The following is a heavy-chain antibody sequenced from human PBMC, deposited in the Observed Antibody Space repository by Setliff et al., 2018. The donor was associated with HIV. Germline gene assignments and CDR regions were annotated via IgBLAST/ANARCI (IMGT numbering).Heavy chain of an antibody. Sequence: ETLSLTCTVSGGSISSYYWSWIRQPPGKGLEWDSSISGTESHIHYADSVWGRFAISRDNAQNSLFLHMNTLRAEDTAVYYCARDFQVHFVGPVRVFGVDHWGQGTLVTVSS. J-gene: IGHJ4*02. CDR3: ARDFQVHFVGPVRVFGVDH. CDR2: ISGTESHI. D-gene: IGHD3-3*01. V-gene: IGHV3-21*01. CDR1: GGSISSYY.